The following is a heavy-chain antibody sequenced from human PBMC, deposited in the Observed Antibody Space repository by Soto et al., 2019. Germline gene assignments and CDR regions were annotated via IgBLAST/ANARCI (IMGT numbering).Heavy chain of an antibody. CDR2: MNTNSSNT. Sequence: QVQLVQSGAEVKKPGASVKVSCKASGYTFISYDINWVRQATGQGLEWMGWMNTNSSNTGYVQKYQGRVTMARNTSSSTAYMELSSLRSDDTAVYYCARGPPLSGCYYFDYWGQGTLVTVSS. CDR1: GYTFISYD. V-gene: IGHV1-8*01. D-gene: IGHD6-19*01. J-gene: IGHJ4*02. CDR3: ARGPPLSGCYYFDY.